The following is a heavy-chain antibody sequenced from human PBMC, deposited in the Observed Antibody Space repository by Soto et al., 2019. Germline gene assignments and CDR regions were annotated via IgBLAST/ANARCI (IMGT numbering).Heavy chain of an antibody. CDR3: TRDMLGYCSGGSCYSISWFDP. CDR1: GFSFGDLA. J-gene: IGHJ5*02. V-gene: IGHV3-49*03. D-gene: IGHD2-15*01. Sequence: PGGCLRLSCSASGFSFGDLAMSWFRQAPGKGLEWVGFIRSKAYGGTTEYAASVKGRFTISRDDSKSIAYLQMNSLKTEDTAVYYCTRDMLGYCSGGSCYSISWFDPWGQGTLVTVSS. CDR2: IRSKAYGGTT.